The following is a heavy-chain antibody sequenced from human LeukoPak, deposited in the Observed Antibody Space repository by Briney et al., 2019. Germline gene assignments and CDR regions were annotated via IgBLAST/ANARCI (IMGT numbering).Heavy chain of an antibody. CDR2: IYYSGST. D-gene: IGHD3-10*01. J-gene: IGHJ4*02. Sequence: SETLSLTCTVSGGSISSSSYYWGWIRQPPGKGLEWIGSIYYSGSTYYNPSLKSRVTISVDTSKNQFSLKLSSVTAADTAVYYCARRGSYYDYWGQGTPVTVSS. V-gene: IGHV4-39*01. CDR1: GGSISSSSYY. CDR3: ARRGSYYDY.